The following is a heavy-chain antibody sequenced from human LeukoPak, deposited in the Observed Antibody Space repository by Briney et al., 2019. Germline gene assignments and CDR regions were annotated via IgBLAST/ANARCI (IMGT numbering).Heavy chain of an antibody. V-gene: IGHV3-30-3*01. D-gene: IGHD3-10*01. J-gene: IGHJ6*02. CDR1: GFTFSSYA. CDR2: ISYDGSNK. CDR3: AKVRRRLPGYYYGMDV. Sequence: PGRSLRLSCAASGFTFSSYAMPWVRQAPGKGLEWVAVISYDGSNKYYADSVKGRFTISRDNSNNTLYLQINSLRTEDTAIYYCAKVRRRLPGYYYGMDVWGQGTTVIVSS.